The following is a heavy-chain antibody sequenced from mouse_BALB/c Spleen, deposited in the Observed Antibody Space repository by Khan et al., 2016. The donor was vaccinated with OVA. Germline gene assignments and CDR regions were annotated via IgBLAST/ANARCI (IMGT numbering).Heavy chain of an antibody. CDR1: GFTFSDYY. CDR3: ARDREVLMDY. D-gene: IGHD3-3*01. CDR2: ISGGGSYT. Sequence: EVELVESGGGLVKPGGSLKLSCAASGFTFSDYYMYWVRQTPEKRLEWVATISGGGSYTYYPDSVKGRFTISRDNAKNNLYLQMSSLKSEDTAMYYCARDREVLMDYWGQGTSVTVSS. V-gene: IGHV5-4*02. J-gene: IGHJ4*01.